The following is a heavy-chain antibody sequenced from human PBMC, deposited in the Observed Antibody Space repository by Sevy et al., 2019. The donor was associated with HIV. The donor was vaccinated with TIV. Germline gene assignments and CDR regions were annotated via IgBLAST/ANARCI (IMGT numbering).Heavy chain of an antibody. CDR1: GGSISSSSYY. CDR3: AGFEYGDYTNLFDP. D-gene: IGHD4-17*01. V-gene: IGHV4-39*01. J-gene: IGHJ5*02. CDR2: IYYSGSS. Sequence: SETLSLTCTVSGGSISSSSYYWGWIRQPPVKGLEWIGNIYYSGSSYYNPSLNSRVTISVVTSKNQFSLKLTSVTAADTAVYYCAGFEYGDYTNLFDPWGQGTLVTVSS.